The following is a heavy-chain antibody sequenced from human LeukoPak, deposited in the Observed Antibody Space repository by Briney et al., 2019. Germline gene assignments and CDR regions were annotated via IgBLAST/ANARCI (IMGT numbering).Heavy chain of an antibody. CDR3: ARLHYYDSSGYPNWFDP. V-gene: IGHV5-51*01. CDR1: GYSFTSYW. Sequence: GESLKISCKGSGYSFTSYWIGWVRQMPGKGLEWMGIIYPGDSDTRYSPSFQGQVTISADKSISTAYLQWSSLKASDTAVYYCARLHYYDSSGYPNWFDPWGQGTLVTVSS. D-gene: IGHD3-22*01. CDR2: IYPGDSDT. J-gene: IGHJ5*02.